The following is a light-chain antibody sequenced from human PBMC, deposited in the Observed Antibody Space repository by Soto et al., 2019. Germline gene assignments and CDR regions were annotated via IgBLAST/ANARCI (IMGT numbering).Light chain of an antibody. CDR3: HPYGSAPPYT. V-gene: IGKV3-20*01. J-gene: IGKJ2*01. Sequence: EIVLTQSPGTLSLSPGERATLSCRASQSVSSSYLAWYQQKPGQAPRLLIYGASSRATVIPDRFSGSGSGTDFTLTISRLVPDDFAVHYCHPYGSAPPYTCGQGTKLEIK. CDR2: GAS. CDR1: QSVSSSY.